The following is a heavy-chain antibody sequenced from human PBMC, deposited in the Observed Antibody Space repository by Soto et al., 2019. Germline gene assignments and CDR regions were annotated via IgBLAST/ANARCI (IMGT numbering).Heavy chain of an antibody. CDR3: TTAFE. CDR1: GYTFTNYY. J-gene: IGHJ4*02. Sequence: ASVKVSCKASGYTFTNYYMHWVRQAPGQGLEWMGIIKPTGGETTYAQKFLGRATMTRDTSTGTLYMELSSLRSEDTAVYFCTTAFEWGQGTLVTVSS. CDR2: IKPTGGET. V-gene: IGHV1-46*01.